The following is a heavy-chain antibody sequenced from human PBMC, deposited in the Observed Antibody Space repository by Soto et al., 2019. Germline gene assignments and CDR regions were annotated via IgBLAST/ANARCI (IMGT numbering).Heavy chain of an antibody. CDR1: GGSISSNY. CDR2: VYNSGST. D-gene: IGHD6-13*01. CDR3: ARYRREAVAGYTLGN. Sequence: SETLSLTCTVSGGSISSNYWTWIRQPPGKGLEWIGYVYNSGSTNYNPSLKSRVTISEDTSKSQFSLKVNSMTAADTAVYYCARYRREAVAGYTLGNWGQGILVTVSS. V-gene: IGHV4-59*01. J-gene: IGHJ4*02.